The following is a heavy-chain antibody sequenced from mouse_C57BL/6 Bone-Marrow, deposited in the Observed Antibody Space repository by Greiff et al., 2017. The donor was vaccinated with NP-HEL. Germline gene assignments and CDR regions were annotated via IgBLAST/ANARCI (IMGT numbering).Heavy chain of an antibody. Sequence: QVQLQQSGAELVKPVASVKISCKASGYAFSSYWMNWVKQRPGKGLEWIGQIYPGDGDTNYNGKFKGKATLTADKSSSTAYMQLSSLTSEDSAVYFCARNYGSSYPWYFDVWGTGTTVTVSS. V-gene: IGHV1-80*01. D-gene: IGHD1-1*01. J-gene: IGHJ1*03. CDR2: IYPGDGDT. CDR1: GYAFSSYW. CDR3: ARNYGSSYPWYFDV.